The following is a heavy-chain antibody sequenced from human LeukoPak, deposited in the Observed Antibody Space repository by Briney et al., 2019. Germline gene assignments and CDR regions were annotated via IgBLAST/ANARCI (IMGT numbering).Heavy chain of an antibody. D-gene: IGHD3-10*01. V-gene: IGHV1-8*01. Sequence: ASVKVSCKASGYTLTSYDIKWVRQATGNGLEWMGWMNPNSCNTGYAQKFQGRVTMARNTSISTAYIELSSLRSEDTAVYYCARTPPAMVRGVSYYYYYGMDVWGQGTTVTVSS. CDR1: GYTLTSYD. J-gene: IGHJ6*02. CDR3: ARTPPAMVRGVSYYYYYGMDV. CDR2: MNPNSCNT.